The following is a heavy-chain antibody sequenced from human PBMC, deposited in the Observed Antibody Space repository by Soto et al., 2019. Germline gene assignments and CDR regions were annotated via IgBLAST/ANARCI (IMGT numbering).Heavy chain of an antibody. Sequence: EVQLVESGGGLVQPGGSLRLSCAASGFTFSDHYMQWVRQAPGKGLEWVARIRNKANSYTTIYAAYVKGRFTISSDGSKNSLYLEISRLSTEDTAVYYCSRGAEGKTPAGSLNYYYGMDVWGQGTTVTVSS. D-gene: IGHD6-19*01. CDR3: SRGAEGKTPAGSLNYYYGMDV. J-gene: IGHJ6*02. CDR2: IRNKANSYTT. CDR1: GFTFSDHY. V-gene: IGHV3-72*01.